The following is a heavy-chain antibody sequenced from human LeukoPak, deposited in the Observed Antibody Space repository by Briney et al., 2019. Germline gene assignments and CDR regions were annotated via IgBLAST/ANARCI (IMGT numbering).Heavy chain of an antibody. J-gene: IGHJ4*02. CDR1: GFTFSSYW. CDR2: INSDGSST. Sequence: GGSLRLSCAASGFTFSSYWMHWVRQAPGKGLVWVSRINSDGSSTSYADSVKGRFTISRDNAKNSLYLQMNSLRVEDTAMYYCTRGLDVSDYWGQGTVVTVSS. D-gene: IGHD3-10*02. CDR3: TRGLDVSDY. V-gene: IGHV3-74*01.